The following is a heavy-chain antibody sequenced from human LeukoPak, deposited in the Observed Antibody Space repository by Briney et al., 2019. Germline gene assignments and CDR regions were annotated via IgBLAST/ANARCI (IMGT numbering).Heavy chain of an antibody. Sequence: GSLRLSCAASGFTVSNNYMSWVRQAPGRGLEWVSVIYSGGTIYYADSVKGRFIISRDNSKNTLFLQMNSLRVDDTAVYYCAGGLYDDNGGFWGQGTMVTVSS. V-gene: IGHV3-53*01. D-gene: IGHD3-22*01. J-gene: IGHJ3*01. CDR2: IYSGGTI. CDR3: AGGLYDDNGGF. CDR1: GFTVSNNY.